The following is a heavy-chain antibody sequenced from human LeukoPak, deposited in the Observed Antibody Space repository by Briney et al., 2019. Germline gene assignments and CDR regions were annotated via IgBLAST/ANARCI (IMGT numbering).Heavy chain of an antibody. J-gene: IGHJ4*02. CDR3: ARGEDYDSSGYYYGS. CDR2: ISSSSSYI. CDR1: GFTFSSYS. D-gene: IGHD3-22*01. Sequence: NPGGSLRLSCAASGFTFSSYSMNWVRQAPGKGLEWVSSISSSSSYIYYADSVKGRFTISRDNAKNSLYLQMNSLRAEDTAVYYCARGEDYDSSGYYYGSWGQGTLVTVSS. V-gene: IGHV3-21*01.